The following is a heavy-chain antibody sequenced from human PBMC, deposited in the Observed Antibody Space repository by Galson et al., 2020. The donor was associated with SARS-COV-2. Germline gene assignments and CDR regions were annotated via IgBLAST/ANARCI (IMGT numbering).Heavy chain of an antibody. CDR2: ISYDGSNK. CDR1: GFTFSSYA. D-gene: IGHD3-3*01. Sequence: GGSLRLSCAASGFTFSSYAMHWVRQAPGKGLEWVAVISYDGSNKYYADSVKGRFTISRDNSKNTLYLQMNSLRAEDTAVYYWAREVGDYDFDGMDVWGQGTTVTVSS. CDR3: AREVGDYDFDGMDV. V-gene: IGHV3-30*04. J-gene: IGHJ6*02.